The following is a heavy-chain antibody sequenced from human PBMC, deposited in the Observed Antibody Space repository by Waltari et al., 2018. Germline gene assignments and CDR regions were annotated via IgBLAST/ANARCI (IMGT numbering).Heavy chain of an antibody. J-gene: IGHJ6*02. CDR1: GFTVSSNY. D-gene: IGHD1-26*01. CDR2: IYSGGST. V-gene: IGHV3-53*01. CDR3: AREFLEIVGASYYYYGMDV. Sequence: EVQLVESGGGLIQPGGSLRLSCAASGFTVSSNYMSWVRQAPGTGLEWVSVIYSGGSTYYADSVKGRFTISRDNSKNTLYLQMNSLRAEDTAVYYCAREFLEIVGASYYYYGMDVWGQGTTVTVSS.